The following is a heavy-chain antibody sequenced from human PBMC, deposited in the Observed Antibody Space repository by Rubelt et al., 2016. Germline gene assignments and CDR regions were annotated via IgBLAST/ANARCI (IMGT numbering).Heavy chain of an antibody. V-gene: IGHV2-70*15. CDR2: IDWDDDN. CDR3: ARILLPDYYDSSGGMDV. Sequence: QVTLRESGPALVKPTQTLTLTCTFSGFSLSTSGMCVSWIRQPPGKALEWLARIDWDDDNYYSTSLTTRLTISKDTPKNQVVLTMTNMDPVDTATYYCARILLPDYYDSSGGMDVWGQGTTVTVSS. D-gene: IGHD3-22*01. J-gene: IGHJ6*02. CDR1: GFSLSTSGMC.